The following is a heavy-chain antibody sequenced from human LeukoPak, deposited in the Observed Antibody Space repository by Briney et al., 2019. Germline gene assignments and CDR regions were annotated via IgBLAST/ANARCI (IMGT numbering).Heavy chain of an antibody. D-gene: IGHD3-22*01. CDR1: GFTFDDYA. CDR2: ISWNSGSI. J-gene: IGHJ4*02. V-gene: IGHV3-9*01. CDR3: AKDMNPTYDSSDYFGY. Sequence: PGGSLRLSCAASGFTFDDYAMHWVRQAPGKGLEWVSGISWNSGSIGYADSVKGRFTISRDNAKNSLYLQMNSLRAEDTALYYCAKDMNPTYDSSDYFGYWGQGTLVTVSS.